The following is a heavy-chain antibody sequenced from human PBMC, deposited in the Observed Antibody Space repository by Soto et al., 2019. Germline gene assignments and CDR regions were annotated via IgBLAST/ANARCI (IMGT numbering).Heavy chain of an antibody. CDR1: GGSIRSSSYY. CDR3: ARQCGSYCMFDY. J-gene: IGHJ4*02. D-gene: IGHD1-26*01. Sequence: SETLSLTCTVSGGSIRSSSYYWGWILQPPGKGLEWIGSIYYSGSTYYDPSLKSRVTISVDTSKNQFSLKLSSVTAADTAVYYCARQCGSYCMFDYWGQGTLVTVSS. V-gene: IGHV4-39*01. CDR2: IYYSGST.